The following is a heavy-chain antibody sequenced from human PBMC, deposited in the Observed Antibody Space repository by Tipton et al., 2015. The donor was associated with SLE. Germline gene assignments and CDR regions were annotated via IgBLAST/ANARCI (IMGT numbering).Heavy chain of an antibody. CDR2: ISSSSSTI. J-gene: IGHJ6*03. CDR1: GFIFSDAS. Sequence: GSLRLSCAASGFIFSDASMSWVRQAPGKGLEWVSYISSSSSTIYYADSVKGRFTISRDNAKNSLYLQMNSLRAEDTAVYYCARDCPAATCYYYYMDVWGKGTTVTVSS. CDR3: ARDCPAATCYYYYMDV. V-gene: IGHV3-11*04. D-gene: IGHD2-2*01.